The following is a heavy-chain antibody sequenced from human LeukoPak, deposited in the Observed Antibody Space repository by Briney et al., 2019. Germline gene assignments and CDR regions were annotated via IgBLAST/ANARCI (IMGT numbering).Heavy chain of an antibody. Sequence: GGSLRLSCAASGFTLSSYSMNWVRQAPGKGLEWVSSISSSSSYIYYADSVKGRFTISRDNAKNSLYLQMNSLRAEDTAVYYCARGRHIRSYHYFDYWGQGTLVTVSS. CDR3: ARGRHIRSYHYFDY. CDR2: ISSSSSYI. CDR1: GFTLSSYS. D-gene: IGHD1-26*01. J-gene: IGHJ4*02. V-gene: IGHV3-21*01.